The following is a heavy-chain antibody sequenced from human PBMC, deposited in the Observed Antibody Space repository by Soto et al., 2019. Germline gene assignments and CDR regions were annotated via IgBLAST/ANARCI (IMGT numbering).Heavy chain of an antibody. CDR1: GGSISSYY. D-gene: IGHD3-10*01. J-gene: IGHJ4*02. Sequence: SETLSLTCTVSGGSISSYYWSWIRQPPGKGLEWIGYIYYSGSTNYNPSLKSRVTISVDTSKNQFSLKLSSVTAADTAVYYCARHNYGSGSTYFAYWGQGTLVTVSS. CDR3: ARHNYGSGSTYFAY. V-gene: IGHV4-59*08. CDR2: IYYSGST.